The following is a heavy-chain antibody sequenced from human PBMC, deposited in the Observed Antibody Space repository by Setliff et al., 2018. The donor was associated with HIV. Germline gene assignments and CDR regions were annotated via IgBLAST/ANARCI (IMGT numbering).Heavy chain of an antibody. CDR1: KFTFSYYW. CDR2: INQDGSEK. V-gene: IGHV3-7*01. D-gene: IGHD6-19*01. Sequence: PGGSLRLSCATSKFTFSYYWMSWVRQAPGKGLEWVANINQDGSEKYYVDSVKGRFTISRDNAKNSMYLQMNSLRAEDTALYYCAREGIAVTARGNWFDPWGQGTLVTVSS. J-gene: IGHJ5*02. CDR3: AREGIAVTARGNWFDP.